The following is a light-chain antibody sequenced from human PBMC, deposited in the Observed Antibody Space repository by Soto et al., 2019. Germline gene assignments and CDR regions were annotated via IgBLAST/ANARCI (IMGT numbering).Light chain of an antibody. CDR1: QSVSSNN. V-gene: IGKV3D-20*02. CDR2: GAS. J-gene: IGKJ4*01. CDR3: QQRVDWLT. Sequence: EIVLTQSPGTLSLSPGERATLSCRASQSVSSNNLAWYQQRPGQAPRVVIYGASTRATGIPERFSGSGSGTDFTLTISRLEPEDFAVYYCQQRVDWLTFGGGTKLEIK.